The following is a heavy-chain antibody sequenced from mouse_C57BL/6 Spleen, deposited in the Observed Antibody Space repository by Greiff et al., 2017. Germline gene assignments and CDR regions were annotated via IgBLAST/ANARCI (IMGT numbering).Heavy chain of an antibody. D-gene: IGHD1-1*02. J-gene: IGHJ3*01. Sequence: VQLQQPGAELVKPGASVKLSCKASGYTFTSYWMHWVTQRPGRGLEWIGGIDPNSGGTKYNEKFKSKATLTVDKPSSTAYMQLSMLTSEDSAVYYCASEFGANVASWFAYWGQGTLVTVSA. CDR2: IDPNSGGT. V-gene: IGHV1-72*01. CDR1: GYTFTSYW. CDR3: ASEFGANVASWFAY.